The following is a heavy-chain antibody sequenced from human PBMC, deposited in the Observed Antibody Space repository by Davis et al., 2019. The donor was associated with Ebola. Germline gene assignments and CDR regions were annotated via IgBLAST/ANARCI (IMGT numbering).Heavy chain of an antibody. CDR2: IVVGSGNT. V-gene: IGHV1-58*02. CDR3: AGAYMTTVTQYYYYRMDV. CDR1: GFTFTSSA. D-gene: IGHD4-11*01. Sequence: SVKVSCKASGFTFTSSAMQWVRQARGQRLEWIGWIVVGSGNTNYAQKFQERVTITRDMSTSTAYMELSSLRSEDTAVYYCAGAYMTTVTQYYYYRMDVWGQGTTVTVSS. J-gene: IGHJ6*02.